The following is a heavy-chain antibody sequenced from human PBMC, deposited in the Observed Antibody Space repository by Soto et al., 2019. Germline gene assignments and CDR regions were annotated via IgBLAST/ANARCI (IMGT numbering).Heavy chain of an antibody. Sequence: HPGGSLRLSCGASGFIFSSYTMNWFRQAPGKGLEWLSYISRGTAISYADSVKGRFAASRDNAKNSLYLQMNSLRDEDTAVYYCVRDQWYAFDIWGQGTRVTVSS. CDR3: VRDQWYAFDI. V-gene: IGHV3-48*02. J-gene: IGHJ3*02. D-gene: IGHD2-15*01. CDR1: GFIFSSYT. CDR2: ISRGTAI.